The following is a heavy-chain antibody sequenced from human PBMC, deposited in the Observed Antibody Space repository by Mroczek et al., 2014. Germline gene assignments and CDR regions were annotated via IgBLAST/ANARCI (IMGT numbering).Heavy chain of an antibody. J-gene: IGHJ4*02. CDR3: AKDDCSSTSCFPDTNYFDY. CDR2: ISYDGSNK. CDR1: GFTFSSYG. D-gene: IGHD2-2*01. V-gene: IGHV3-30*18. Sequence: QVQLVQSGGGVVQPGRSLRLSCAASGFTFSSYGMHWVRQAPGKGLEWVAVISYDGSNKYYADSVKGRFTISRDNSKNTLYLQMNSLRAEDTAVYYCAKDDCSSTSCFPDTNYFDYWGQGTLVTVSS.